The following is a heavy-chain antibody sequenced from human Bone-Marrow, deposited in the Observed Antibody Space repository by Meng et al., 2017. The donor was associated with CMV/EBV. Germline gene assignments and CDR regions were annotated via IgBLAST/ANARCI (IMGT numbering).Heavy chain of an antibody. CDR1: VASFSGYV. V-gene: IGHV4-34*01. CDR2: ITHSGST. D-gene: IGHD1-26*01. J-gene: IGHJ4*02. Sequence: AHLQAWGDGVLKASETLSSTCGICVASFSGYVSWVRQPPGKGLEWIGEITHSGSTNYNASLKSRVTISIDTTKNQFSLKLSPVTATDTAVYYCAPGFRSWSGSYSSWGQGTLVTVSS. CDR3: APGFRSWSGSYSS.